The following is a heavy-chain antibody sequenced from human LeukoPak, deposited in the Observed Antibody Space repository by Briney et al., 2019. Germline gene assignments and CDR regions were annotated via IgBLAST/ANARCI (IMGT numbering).Heavy chain of an antibody. D-gene: IGHD6-13*01. CDR2: INTNTGNP. CDR3: ARDLSGAAGHFDF. CDR1: GYTLTNYA. J-gene: IGHJ4*02. V-gene: IGHV7-4-1*02. Sequence: ASVKVSCKASGYTLTNYAMNWVRQAPGQGLEWAGRINTNTGNPTYAQGFTGRFVFSLDTSVSTAYLQISSLKAEDTAVYYCARDLSGAAGHFDFWGQGTLVTVSS.